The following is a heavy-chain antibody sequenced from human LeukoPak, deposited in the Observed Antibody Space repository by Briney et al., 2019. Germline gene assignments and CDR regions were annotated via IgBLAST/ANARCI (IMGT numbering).Heavy chain of an antibody. D-gene: IGHD6-13*01. CDR1: GYTFTGYY. CDR3: ARVSGIAAAGHRWFDP. CDR2: INPNSGGT. J-gene: IGHJ5*02. V-gene: IGHV1-2*02. Sequence: SSVKVSCKASGYTFTGYYMHWVRQAPGQGLEWMGWINPNSGGTNYAQKFQGRVTMTRDTSISTAYMELSRRRSDDTAVYYCARVSGIAAAGHRWFDPWGQGTLVTVSS.